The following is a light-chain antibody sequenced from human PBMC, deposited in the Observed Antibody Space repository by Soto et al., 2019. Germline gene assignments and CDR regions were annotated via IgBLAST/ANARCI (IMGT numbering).Light chain of an antibody. Sequence: QSVLTQPRSVSGSPGQTVTISCTGTSSDVGGYNYVSWYQQHPGKAPKVLIYEVTKRPSGVPDRFSGSKSGNTASLTISGLQAEDEADYYCCSYAGSYDWVFGGGTSSPS. V-gene: IGLV2-11*01. CDR2: EVT. J-gene: IGLJ3*02. CDR1: SSDVGGYNY. CDR3: CSYAGSYDWV.